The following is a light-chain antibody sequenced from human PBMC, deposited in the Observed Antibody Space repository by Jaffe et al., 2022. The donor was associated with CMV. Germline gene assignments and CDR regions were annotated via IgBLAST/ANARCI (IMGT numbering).Light chain of an antibody. CDR1: QTVSSNF. CDR2: GAF. V-gene: IGKV3-20*01. CDR3: QLYGTSPMYT. Sequence: EIVLTQSPATLSLSPGERASLSCRASQTVSSNFLAWYQQKPGQAPRLLIYGAFNRATGIPDRFSGSGSGTDFTLTITRLDPDDFAVYYCQLYGTSPMYTFGQGTKLEIK. J-gene: IGKJ2*01.